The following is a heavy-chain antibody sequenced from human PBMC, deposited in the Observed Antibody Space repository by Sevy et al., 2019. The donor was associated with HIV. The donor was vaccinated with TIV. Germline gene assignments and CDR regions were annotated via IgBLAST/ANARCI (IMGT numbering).Heavy chain of an antibody. Sequence: ASVKVSCKLSGYTLTKLSMHWVRQAPGKGLEWMGGFDPEDDETIYAQNFQGRITMTEDPSTDTAYMEVNSLNSEDTAVYCCTTGFPGEYPEGGGVRCYTDYFAHWGQGTLVTVSS. CDR2: FDPEDDET. J-gene: IGHJ4*02. V-gene: IGHV1-24*01. D-gene: IGHD2-2*02. CDR1: GYTLTKLS. CDR3: TTGFPGEYPEGGGVRCYTDYFAH.